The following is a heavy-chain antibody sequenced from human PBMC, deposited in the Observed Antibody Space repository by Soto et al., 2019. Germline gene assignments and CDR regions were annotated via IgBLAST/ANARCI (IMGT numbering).Heavy chain of an antibody. CDR1: GGSVGSSNW. D-gene: IGHD2-8*01. CDR3: AILTIPPAY. Sequence: QVQLQESGPGLVKPSGTLSLTCAVSGGSVGSSNWWSWGRQPPGERLEWSGENYHSGSTNYNPYLTSRETLSVDKSKHQFAPKLSSVAASDRAVYYCAILTIPPAYWGPGTLVPVSS. CDR2: NYHSGST. V-gene: IGHV4-4*02. J-gene: IGHJ4*02.